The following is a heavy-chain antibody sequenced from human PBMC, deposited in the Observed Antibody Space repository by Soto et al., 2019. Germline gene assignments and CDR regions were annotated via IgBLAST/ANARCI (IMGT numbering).Heavy chain of an antibody. CDR1: LFTFSSYW. D-gene: IGHD6-19*01. CDR3: ARVGSSGCLEY. V-gene: IGHV3-7*01. Sequence: SLRLSCTASLFTFSSYWMSWVRQAPGKGLEWVANIKQDGSEKYYVDSVKGRFTISRDNAKNSLYLQMNSLRAEDTAVYYCARVGSSGCLEYWGQGTLVTVSS. J-gene: IGHJ4*02. CDR2: IKQDGSEK.